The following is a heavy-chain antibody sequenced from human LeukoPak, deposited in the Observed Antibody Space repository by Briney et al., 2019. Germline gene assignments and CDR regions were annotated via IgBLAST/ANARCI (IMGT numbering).Heavy chain of an antibody. CDR3: ARGKQLWFAFDI. Sequence: APVKVSCKASGYTFTGYYMHWVRQAPGQGLEWMGRINPNSGGTNYAQKFQGRVTMTRDTSISTAYMELSRLRSDETAVYYCARGKQLWFAFDIWGQGTMVTVSS. V-gene: IGHV1-2*06. J-gene: IGHJ3*02. CDR2: INPNSGGT. D-gene: IGHD5-18*01. CDR1: GYTFTGYY.